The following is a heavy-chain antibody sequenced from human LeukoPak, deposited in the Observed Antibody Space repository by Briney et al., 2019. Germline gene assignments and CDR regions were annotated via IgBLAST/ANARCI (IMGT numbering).Heavy chain of an antibody. J-gene: IGHJ4*02. V-gene: IGHV1-2*06. D-gene: IGHD2-15*01. Sequence: ASVKVSCKASGYTFNNYYTHWVRQAPGQGLEWMGRINPNSGGTNYAQKFQGRVTMTRDTSISTAYMELSRLRSDDTAVYYCARLSGYQLDYWGQGTLVTVSS. CDR1: GYTFNNYY. CDR2: INPNSGGT. CDR3: ARLSGYQLDY.